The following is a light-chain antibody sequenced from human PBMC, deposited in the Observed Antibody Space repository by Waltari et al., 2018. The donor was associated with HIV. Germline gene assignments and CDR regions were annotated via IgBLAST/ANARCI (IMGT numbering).Light chain of an antibody. CDR2: DVN. J-gene: IGLJ2*01. CDR3: CSYAGNYTFV. Sequence: QSALTQPRSVSGSPGQSVTISCTGTSSDVGGYKYVSWYQHHPGNAPQLMIFDVNKRPSGVPDRFSGSKSGNTASLTISGLQAEDEADYDCCSYAGNYTFVFGGGTKLTVL. V-gene: IGLV2-11*01. CDR1: SSDVGGYKY.